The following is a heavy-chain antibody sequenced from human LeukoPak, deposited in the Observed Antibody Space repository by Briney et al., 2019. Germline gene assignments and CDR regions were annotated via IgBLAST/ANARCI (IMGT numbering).Heavy chain of an antibody. D-gene: IGHD6-19*01. V-gene: IGHV1-69*06. J-gene: IGHJ4*02. Sequence: ASVKVSCKASGGTFSSYAISWVRQAPGQGLEWMGGIIPIFGTANYAQKFQGRVTITADKSTSTAYMELSSLRSEDTAVYYCARSNRIAVADFFDYWGQGTLVTVSS. CDR3: ARSNRIAVADFFDY. CDR2: IIPIFGTA. CDR1: GGTFSSYA.